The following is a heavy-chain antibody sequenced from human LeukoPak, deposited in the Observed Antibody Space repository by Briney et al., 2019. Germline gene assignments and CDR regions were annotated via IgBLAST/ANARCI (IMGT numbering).Heavy chain of an antibody. CDR2: IKEDGSEI. J-gene: IGHJ1*01. Sequence: PGRSLRLSCAASGFTFSSYWMSWVRQTPGKGLEWVANIKEDGSEIYYVDSVKGRFTISRDDAKNSLYLQMNSLRAEDTAVYHCARSGYASGFDQWGQGTLVTVSS. CDR3: ARSGYASGFDQ. V-gene: IGHV3-7*01. CDR1: GFTFSSYW. D-gene: IGHD5-18*01.